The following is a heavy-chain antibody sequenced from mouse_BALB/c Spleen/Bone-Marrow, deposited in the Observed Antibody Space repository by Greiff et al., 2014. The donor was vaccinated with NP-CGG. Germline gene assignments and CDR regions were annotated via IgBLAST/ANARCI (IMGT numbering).Heavy chain of an antibody. CDR3: AGNGYYGWIAY. V-gene: IGHV4-1*02. J-gene: IGHJ3*01. CDR1: GFDFSRYW. D-gene: IGHD1-1*01. CDR2: INPDSSTI. Sequence: DVQLQESGGGLVQPGGSLKLSCAASGFDFSRYWMTWVRQAPGKGLEWIGKINPDSSTINYTPSLKDKFIISRDNAKNTLYLQMSKVRSEDTALYYCAGNGYYGWIAYWGQGTLVTVSA.